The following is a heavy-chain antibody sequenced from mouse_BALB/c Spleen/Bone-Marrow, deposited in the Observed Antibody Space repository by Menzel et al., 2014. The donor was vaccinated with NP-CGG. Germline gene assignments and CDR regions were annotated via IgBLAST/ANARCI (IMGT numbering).Heavy chain of an antibody. CDR3: ARQDGFDY. CDR1: GFTFSNYA. D-gene: IGHD2-3*01. J-gene: IGHJ2*01. V-gene: IGHV5-9-3*01. CDR2: ISSGGSYT. Sequence: EVKLVESGGGLVKPGGSLKLSCAASGFTFSNYAMSWVRQTPEKRPEWVAIISSGGSYTYYPDSVKGRFTISRDNAKTILYLQMSSLRSEDTAMYYCARQDGFDYWGQGTTLTVSS.